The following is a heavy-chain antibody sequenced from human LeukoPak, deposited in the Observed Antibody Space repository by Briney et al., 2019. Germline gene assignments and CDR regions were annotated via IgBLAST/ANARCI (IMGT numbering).Heavy chain of an antibody. CDR2: IKSKTDGGTT. J-gene: IGHJ4*02. CDR1: GFTFSNAW. V-gene: IGHV3-15*01. Sequence: GGSLRLSCAASGFTFSNAWMSWVRQAPGKGLEWVGRIKSKTDGGTTDYAAPVKGRFTISRDDSKNTLYLQMNSLKSEDTAVYYCTTGPPYSRRHPSYWGQGTLVTVSS. CDR3: TTGPPYSRRHPSY. D-gene: IGHD6-13*01.